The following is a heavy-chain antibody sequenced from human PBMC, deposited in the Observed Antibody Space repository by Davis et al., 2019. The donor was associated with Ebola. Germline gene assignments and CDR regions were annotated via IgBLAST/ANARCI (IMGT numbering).Heavy chain of an antibody. CDR3: ARVLAPAGGDMDV. Sequence: PSETLSLTCTVFGVSVHSDDYYWTWIRQPPGKGLERIGSFYYSGNANYSPSLEGRVTISGDASKNQFYLNRSSVTAADTAVYYCARVLAPAGGDMDVWGKGTSVTASS. D-gene: IGHD1-1*01. CDR1: GVSVHSDDYY. CDR2: FYYSGNA. V-gene: IGHV4-61*08. J-gene: IGHJ6*03.